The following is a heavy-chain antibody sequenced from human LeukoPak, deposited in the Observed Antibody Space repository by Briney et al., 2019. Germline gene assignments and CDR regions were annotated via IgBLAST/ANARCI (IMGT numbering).Heavy chain of an antibody. Sequence: SQTLSLTCSVSGVSVRSGSYYWSWIRQPAGEGLQWIGRIYSSGNTYYNPSLNSRVTISVDSSKNQFSLRLSSVTAADTAVYYCARAADYYDSSGYLFDSWGQGTLVTVSS. CDR1: GVSVRSGSYY. CDR3: ARAADYYDSSGYLFDS. V-gene: IGHV4-61*02. J-gene: IGHJ4*02. D-gene: IGHD3-22*01. CDR2: IYSSGNT.